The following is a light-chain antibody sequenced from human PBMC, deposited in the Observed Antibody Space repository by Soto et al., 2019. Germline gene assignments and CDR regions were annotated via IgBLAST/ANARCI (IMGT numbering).Light chain of an antibody. Sequence: DLVMTQSPLSLPVTPGEPASISCRSSQSLLHSNGYNYLDWFLQKPGQSPQLLIYLGSNRASGVPDRISGSGSGTDFTLKINRVEAEDVGVYYCMQALQTPLTFGQGTKLEIK. J-gene: IGKJ2*01. CDR3: MQALQTPLT. CDR2: LGS. CDR1: QSLLHSNGYNY. V-gene: IGKV2-28*01.